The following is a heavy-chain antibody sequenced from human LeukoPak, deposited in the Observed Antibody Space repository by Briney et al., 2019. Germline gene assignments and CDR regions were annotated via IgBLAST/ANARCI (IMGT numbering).Heavy chain of an antibody. D-gene: IGHD2-2*01. Sequence: PSETLSLTCTVSGASIRSYYWSWIRQPPGRGLELIGYMYNSGSTYYNPSLKSRVTISGDTSKNQFSLKLTSVTAADTAVYYCARLGGPAAVDYWGQGTLVTVSS. J-gene: IGHJ4*02. CDR1: GASIRSYY. V-gene: IGHV4-59*01. CDR2: MYNSGST. CDR3: ARLGGPAAVDY.